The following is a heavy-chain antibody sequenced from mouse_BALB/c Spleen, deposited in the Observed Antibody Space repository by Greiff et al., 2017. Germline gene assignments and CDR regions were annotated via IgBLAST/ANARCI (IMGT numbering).Heavy chain of an antibody. CDR2: IYPYNGGT. V-gene: IGHV1S29*02. J-gene: IGHJ4*01. CDR1: GYTFTDYN. CDR3: ARGGGNYFFYAMDY. Sequence: VQLQQSGPELVKPGASVKISCKASGYTFTDYNMHWVKQSHGKSLEWIGYIYPYNGGTGYNQKFKSKATLTVDNSSSTAYMELRSLTSEDSAVYYCARGGGNYFFYAMDYWGQGTSVTVSS. D-gene: IGHD2-1*01.